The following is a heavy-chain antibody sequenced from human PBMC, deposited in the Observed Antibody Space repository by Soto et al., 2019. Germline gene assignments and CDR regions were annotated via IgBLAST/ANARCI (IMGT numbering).Heavy chain of an antibody. D-gene: IGHD6-6*01. CDR3: AAPPRY. CDR2: IYDSGST. V-gene: IGHV4-59*01. Sequence: ALETLRLPWAVLGGTFSGYYWSWIRQPPGKGLEWIGYIYDSGSTNYNPSLKSRVTISVDTSKNQFSLKLSSVTAADTAVYYCAAPPRYWGQGTLVTVS. J-gene: IGHJ4*02. CDR1: GGTFSGYY.